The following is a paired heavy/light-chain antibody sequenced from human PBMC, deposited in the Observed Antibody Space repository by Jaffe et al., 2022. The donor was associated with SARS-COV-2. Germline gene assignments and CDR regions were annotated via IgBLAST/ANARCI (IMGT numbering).Heavy chain of an antibody. J-gene: IGHJ6*01. CDR3: ARETRGSGSFYNPWYFFYGMDV. D-gene: IGHD3-10*01. Sequence: QLQLQESGPGLVKPSETLSLTCTVSGGSISSTSYYWGWIRQPPGKGLEWIGSIYYSGSAYYNPSLKSRVTISVDTSKNQVSLKLTSVIAADTAVYYCARETRGSGSFYNPWYFFYGMDVWGQGTTVTVSS. V-gene: IGHV4-39*02. CDR1: GGSISSTSYY. CDR2: IYYSGSA.
Light chain of an antibody. CDR1: SSDVGGYNY. Sequence: QSALTQPASVSGSPGQSITISCTGTSSDVGGYNYVSWYQHHPGKAPKLMIYEVSNRPSGVPDRFSGSKSGNTASLTISGLQAEDEADYYCSSYTTTFTWVFGGGTKLTVL. V-gene: IGLV2-14*01. CDR2: EVS. CDR3: SSYTTTFTWV. J-gene: IGLJ3*02.